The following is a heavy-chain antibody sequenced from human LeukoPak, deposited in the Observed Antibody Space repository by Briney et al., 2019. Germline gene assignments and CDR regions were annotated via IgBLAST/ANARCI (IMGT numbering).Heavy chain of an antibody. Sequence: PSQTLSLTCTVSGGSISSGSYYWSWIRQPAGKGLEWIGRIYTSGSTNYNPSLKSRVTTSVDTSKNQFSLKLSSVTAADTAVYYCAREMVMVRGFEPFDYWGQGTLVTVSS. CDR2: IYTSGST. CDR3: AREMVMVRGFEPFDY. J-gene: IGHJ4*02. V-gene: IGHV4-61*02. CDR1: GGSISSGSYY. D-gene: IGHD3-10*01.